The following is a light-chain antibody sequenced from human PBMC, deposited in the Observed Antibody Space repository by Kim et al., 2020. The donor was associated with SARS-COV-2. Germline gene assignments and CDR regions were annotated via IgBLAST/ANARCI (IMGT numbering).Light chain of an antibody. J-gene: IGKJ2*01. CDR1: QTITRS. CDR2: DSS. V-gene: IGKV1-5*01. Sequence: DIQMTQSPSTLSASVGDRVTITCRASQTITRSLAWYQQKPGKAPKLLIYDSSSLETGVPSRFSGSGSGTEFTLSISSLQPDDFATYYCQQYQTFSTLTFGQGTKLEI. CDR3: QQYQTFSTLT.